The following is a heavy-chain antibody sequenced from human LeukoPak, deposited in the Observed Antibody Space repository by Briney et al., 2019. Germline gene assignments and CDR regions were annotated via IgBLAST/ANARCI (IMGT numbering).Heavy chain of an antibody. Sequence: SGTLSLTCAVSGGSISSSNWWSWVRQPPGKGLEWIGEIYHSGSTNYNPSLKSRVTISVDKSKNHLSLKLSSVTAADTAVYYCARDTRVHYYDSSGPVDYWGQGTLVTVSS. V-gene: IGHV4-4*02. CDR3: ARDTRVHYYDSSGPVDY. J-gene: IGHJ4*02. D-gene: IGHD3-22*01. CDR2: IYHSGST. CDR1: GGSISSSNW.